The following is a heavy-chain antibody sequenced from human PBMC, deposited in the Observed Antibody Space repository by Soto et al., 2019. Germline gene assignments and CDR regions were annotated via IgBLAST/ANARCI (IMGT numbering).Heavy chain of an antibody. V-gene: IGHV1-69*13. D-gene: IGHD3-9*01. CDR2: IIPIFGTA. J-gene: IGHJ3*02. CDR3: ARPRKLLTPIVREGAFDI. Sequence: ASVKVSCKASGGTFSSYAISWVRQAPGQGLEWMGGIIPIFGTANYAQKFQGRVTITADESTSTAYMELSSLRSEDTAVYYCARPRKLLTPIVREGAFDIWGQGTMVTVSS. CDR1: GGTFSSYA.